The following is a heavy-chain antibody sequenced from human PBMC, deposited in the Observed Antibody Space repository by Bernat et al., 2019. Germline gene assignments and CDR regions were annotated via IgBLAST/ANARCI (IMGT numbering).Heavy chain of an antibody. CDR3: ARDPKTGYHDY. V-gene: IGHV1-18*01. CDR1: GYTFTSYG. Sequence: QVQLVQSGAEVKKPGASVKVSCKASGYTFTSYGISWVRQAPGQGLEWMGWINAGNGNTKYSQKFQGRVTITRDTSASTAYMELSSLRSEDTAVYYCARDPKTGYHDYWGQGTLVAVSS. CDR2: INAGNGNT. D-gene: IGHD3-9*01. J-gene: IGHJ4*02.